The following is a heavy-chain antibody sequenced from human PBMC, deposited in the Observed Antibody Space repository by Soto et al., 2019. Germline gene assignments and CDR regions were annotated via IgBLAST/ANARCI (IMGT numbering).Heavy chain of an antibody. V-gene: IGHV3-11*01. CDR3: VRGWSSGYDFFYYYYYYYMDV. Sequence: QVQLVESGGGLVKPGGSLRLSCAASGFTFSDYYMSWIRQAPGKGLEWVSYISSSGSTIYYADSVKGRFTISRDNAKNSLYLQMNSLRAEDTAVYYCVRGWSSGYDFFYYYYYYYMDVWGKGTTVTVSS. CDR2: ISSSGSTI. D-gene: IGHD5-12*01. CDR1: GFTFSDYY. J-gene: IGHJ6*03.